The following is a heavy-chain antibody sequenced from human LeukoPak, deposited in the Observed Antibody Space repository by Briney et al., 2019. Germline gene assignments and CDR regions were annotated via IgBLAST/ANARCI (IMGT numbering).Heavy chain of an antibody. CDR1: DGSISDSY. CDR2: IFYTGFT. J-gene: IGHJ5*02. D-gene: IGHD4-23*01. V-gene: IGHV4-59*12. Sequence: MPSETLSLTCTVSDGSISDSYWSWIRQSPGKGLEWIGYIFYTGFTHYNPSLESRVTISVDTSKKQFSLRLNSVTAADTAVYYCARDAYGGNSWGWFDPWGQGTLVTVSS. CDR3: ARDAYGGNSWGWFDP.